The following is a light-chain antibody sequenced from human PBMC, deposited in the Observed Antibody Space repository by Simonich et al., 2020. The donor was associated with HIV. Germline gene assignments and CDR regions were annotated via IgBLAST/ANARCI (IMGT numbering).Light chain of an antibody. V-gene: IGLV2-14*03. CDR1: SSDVGGYNY. J-gene: IGLJ2*01. Sequence: QSALTQPASVSGSPGQSITISCTGTSSDVGGYNYVSWYQQHPDKAPKLLIYDVSNRPSGFANRFSGSKSANTASLTISGRQAEDEADYYCSSDTSSSTVVFGGGTKLTVL. CDR2: DVS. CDR3: SSDTSSSTVV.